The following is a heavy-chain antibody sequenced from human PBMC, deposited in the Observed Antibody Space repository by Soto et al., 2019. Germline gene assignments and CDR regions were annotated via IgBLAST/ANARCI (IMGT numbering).Heavy chain of an antibody. CDR2: ISGSGGST. J-gene: IGHJ4*02. CDR1: VFTFSSYA. D-gene: IGHD6-19*01. V-gene: IGHV3-23*01. Sequence: WWSLRLSCAASVFTFSSYAMSWFRQAPGKGLEWVSAISGSGGSTYYADSVKGRFTISRDNSKNTLYLQMNSLRAEDTAVYYCAKDPNLAVAGYFDYWGQGTLVTVSS. CDR3: AKDPNLAVAGYFDY.